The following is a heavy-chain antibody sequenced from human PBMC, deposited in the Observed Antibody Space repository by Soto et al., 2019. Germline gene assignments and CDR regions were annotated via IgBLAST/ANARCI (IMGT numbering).Heavy chain of an antibody. CDR3: AKYRRTQAEGFTLDY. Sequence: LSLTCTVSGDSINNYYWSWIRQPPGKKLEWIGYIYYTGSTTYNPSLEGRVTMSVDTSKNQFSLKLNSVNAADTAVYYCAKYRRTQAEGFTLDYWGRGTLVTVS. D-gene: IGHD2-2*01. J-gene: IGHJ4*02. CDR1: GDSINNYY. CDR2: IYYTGST. V-gene: IGHV4-59*01.